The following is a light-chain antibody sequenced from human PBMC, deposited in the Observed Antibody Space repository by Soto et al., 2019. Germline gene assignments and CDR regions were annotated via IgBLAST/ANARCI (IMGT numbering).Light chain of an antibody. V-gene: IGKV1-5*03. J-gene: IGKJ2*01. CDR3: QQYDRFPYS. CDR1: QSISSW. CDR2: EAS. Sequence: DIQMTQSPSTLSASVGDTVSITCRASQSISSWFAWYQQKPGKAPKLLIYEASNFKSEVPSRFSGSGSGTDFTLTINGLQPDDFATYYCQQYDRFPYSFGPGTRLEIK.